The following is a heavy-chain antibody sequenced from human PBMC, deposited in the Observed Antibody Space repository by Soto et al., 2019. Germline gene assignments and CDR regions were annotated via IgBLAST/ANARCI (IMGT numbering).Heavy chain of an antibody. J-gene: IGHJ6*02. CDR3: ARDYQVFADTAMDAGSYGMDV. CDR1: GFTFSSYS. V-gene: IGHV3-21*01. D-gene: IGHD5-18*01. CDR2: ISSSSSYI. Sequence: PGGSLRLSCAASGFTFSSYSMNWVRQAPGKGLEWVSSISSSSSYIYYADSVKGRFTISRDNAKNSLYLQMNSLRAEDTAVYYCARDYQVFADTAMDAGSYGMDVWGQGTTVTVSS.